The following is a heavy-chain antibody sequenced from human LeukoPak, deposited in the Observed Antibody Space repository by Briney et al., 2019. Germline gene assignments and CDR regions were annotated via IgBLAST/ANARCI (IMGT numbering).Heavy chain of an antibody. CDR2: ISSYGGST. J-gene: IGHJ6*02. D-gene: IGHD2-2*01. CDR1: GFTFSTYA. CDR3: AKGLPFYCSSTSCPYYYYYGMDV. Sequence: GGSLRLSCSASGFTFSTYAMHWVRQAPGKGLEYVSAISSYGGSTYYADSVKGRFTISRDNSKNTLYLQMNSLRAEDTAVYYCAKGLPFYCSSTSCPYYYYYGMDVWGQGTTVTVSS. V-gene: IGHV3-64*04.